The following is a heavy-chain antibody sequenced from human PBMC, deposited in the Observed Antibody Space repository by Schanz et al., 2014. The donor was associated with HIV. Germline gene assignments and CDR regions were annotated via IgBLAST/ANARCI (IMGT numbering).Heavy chain of an antibody. CDR3: ARAAFSSEYYYGMDV. J-gene: IGHJ6*02. Sequence: QVQLVQSGAEVKKPGSSVKVSCKASGGTFSISAISWGRQAPGQGLEWMGGIIPIFGTANYAQKFQGRVTIIADESTSTAYMELSSLRSADTAVYFCARAAFSSEYYYGMDVWGQGTTVTVSS. V-gene: IGHV1-69*01. D-gene: IGHD3-3*02. CDR2: IIPIFGTA. CDR1: GGTFSISA.